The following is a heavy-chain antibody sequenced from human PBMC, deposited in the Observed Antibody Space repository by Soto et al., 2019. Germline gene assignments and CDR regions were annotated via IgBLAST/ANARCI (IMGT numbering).Heavy chain of an antibody. V-gene: IGHV1-69*04. Sequence: SVKVSCKASGYTFASYAISWMRQAPGQGLEWMGRIIPILGIVNYAQKFQGRVTIIADKSTSTAYMELSSLRSEDTAVYYCASSLSPRDGFDSWGQGTMVTVSS. D-gene: IGHD3-16*02. J-gene: IGHJ3*02. CDR1: GYTFASYA. CDR3: ASSLSPRDGFDS. CDR2: IIPILGIV.